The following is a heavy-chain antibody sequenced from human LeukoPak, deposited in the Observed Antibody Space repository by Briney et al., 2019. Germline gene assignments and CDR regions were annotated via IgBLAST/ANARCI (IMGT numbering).Heavy chain of an antibody. Sequence: GGSLRLSCAASGFTFNSYSMNWVRQAPGKGLEWVSYISSSSSTIYYADSVKGRFTISRDNAKNSLYLQMNSLRAEDTAVYYCARRGGYSYGYFYYYYMDVWGKGTTVTVSS. CDR3: ARRGGYSYGYFYYYYMDV. J-gene: IGHJ6*03. CDR1: GFTFNSYS. CDR2: ISSSSSTI. V-gene: IGHV3-48*04. D-gene: IGHD5-18*01.